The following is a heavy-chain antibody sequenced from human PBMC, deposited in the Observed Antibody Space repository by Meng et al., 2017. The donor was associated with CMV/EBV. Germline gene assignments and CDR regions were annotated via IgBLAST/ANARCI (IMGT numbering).Heavy chain of an antibody. J-gene: IGHJ6*02. Sequence: GESLKISCAASGFTFSSYEMNWVCQAPGKGLEWVSYISSSGSTIYYADSVKGRFTISRDNDKNSLYLQMNSLRAEDTAVYYCARARERITIFGVVTYFGMDVWGQGTTVTVSS. CDR2: ISSSGSTI. CDR3: ARARERITIFGVVTYFGMDV. CDR1: GFTFSSYE. V-gene: IGHV3-48*03. D-gene: IGHD3-3*01.